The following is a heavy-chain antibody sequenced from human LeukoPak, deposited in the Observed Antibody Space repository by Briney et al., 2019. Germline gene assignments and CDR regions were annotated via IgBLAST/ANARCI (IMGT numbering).Heavy chain of an antibody. Sequence: PGGSLRLSCTGSGFTSRSYGMHWVRQAPGKGLEWVAYTRDDASKTWYGGSVKGRFTISRDNSKNTLYLHMNSVRGEDTAMYYCANGDCRGGRCSSGAHWGQGTLVTVSS. CDR2: TRDDASKT. CDR3: ANGDCRGGRCSSGAH. CDR1: GFTSRSYG. J-gene: IGHJ4*02. V-gene: IGHV3-30*02. D-gene: IGHD2-15*01.